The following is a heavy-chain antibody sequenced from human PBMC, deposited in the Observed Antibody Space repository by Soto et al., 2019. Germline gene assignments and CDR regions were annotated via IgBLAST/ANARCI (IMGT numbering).Heavy chain of an antibody. CDR1: VGSISSSNW. J-gene: IGHJ6*02. CDR2: IYHSGST. CDR3: AKVSGSSYYGMDV. Sequence: QVQLQESGPGLVKPSETMSLTCAVSVGSISSSNWWSWVRQPPGKGLEWFGEIYHSGSTNYNPSLKMRVTISVDKSKNQFSLKLSSVTAAGTAVYYCAKVSGSSYYGMDVWGQGTTVTVSS. D-gene: IGHD1-26*01. V-gene: IGHV4-4*02.